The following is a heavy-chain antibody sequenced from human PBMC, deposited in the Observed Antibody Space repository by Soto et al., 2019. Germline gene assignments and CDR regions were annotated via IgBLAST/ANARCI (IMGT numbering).Heavy chain of an antibody. CDR1: GFTLSSYW. Sequence: GGSLRFSCAASGFTLSSYWMHWVRQAPGKGLEWVSGISWNSGSIGYADSVKGRFTISRDNAKNSLYLQMNSLRAEDTALYYCAKDAGYSSGWSYYYYGMDVWGQGTTVTVSS. CDR3: AKDAGYSSGWSYYYYGMDV. J-gene: IGHJ6*02. CDR2: ISWNSGSI. D-gene: IGHD6-19*01. V-gene: IGHV3-9*01.